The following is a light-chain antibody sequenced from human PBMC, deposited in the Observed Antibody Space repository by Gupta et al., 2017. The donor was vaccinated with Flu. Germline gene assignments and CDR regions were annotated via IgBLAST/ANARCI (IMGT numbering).Light chain of an antibody. J-gene: IGLJ3*02. V-gene: IGLV1-44*01. CDR3: AAADDSRNSWV. CDR2: RNN. Sequence: QSVLTQPPSVSGPPGQRVTLSCSGSSSNVGSNTVPCYQQHPATAPNLLIYRNNRRPSEVPDRFSGSKSGATAALATIGLQAEDEADYYCAAADDSRNSWVFGGGTKLTVL. CDR1: SSNVGSNT.